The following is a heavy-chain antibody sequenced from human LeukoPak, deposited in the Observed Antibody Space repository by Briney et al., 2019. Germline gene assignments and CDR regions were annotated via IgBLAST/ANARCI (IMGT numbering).Heavy chain of an antibody. CDR1: GFTFSSYW. CDR3: ARVRDDYTYFDC. J-gene: IGHJ4*02. D-gene: IGHD4-11*01. V-gene: IGHV3-74*01. CDR2: INSDGSRT. Sequence: GGSLRLSCAASGFTFSSYWMHWVRQAPGKGLMWVSRINSDGSRTTYADSVRGRFTISRDNAKSTLYLQMNSLRAEDTAVYYCARVRDDYTYFDCWGQGTLGTASS.